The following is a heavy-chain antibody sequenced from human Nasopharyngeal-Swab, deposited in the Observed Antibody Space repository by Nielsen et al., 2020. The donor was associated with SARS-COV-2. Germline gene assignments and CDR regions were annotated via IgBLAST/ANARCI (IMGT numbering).Heavy chain of an antibody. CDR3: AKRLVTAIDS. CDR1: GFTFSSYG. Sequence: GESLKISCAASGFTFSSYGMHWVRQAPGKGLEWVALISYDGSVKDYADSVRGRFAISRDNSKKMLYLQMNSLRAEDTAVYYCAKRLVTAIDSWGQGTLVTVSS. V-gene: IGHV3-30*18. CDR2: ISYDGSVK. J-gene: IGHJ1*01. D-gene: IGHD2-21*02.